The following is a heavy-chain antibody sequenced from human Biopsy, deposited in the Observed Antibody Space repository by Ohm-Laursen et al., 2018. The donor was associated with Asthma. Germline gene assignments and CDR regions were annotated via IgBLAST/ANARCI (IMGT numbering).Heavy chain of an antibody. D-gene: IGHD2-2*01. CDR1: GGTFNTYV. J-gene: IGHJ4*02. Sequence: SVKVSCKSLGGTFNTYVIGWVRQAPGQGLEWMGGINSVFGTTTYPQKFQDRVTITADDSTSTVYMELSSLRSEDTAVYYCARKAGSCISKTCYSLDFWGQGTLVSVSS. V-gene: IGHV1-69*13. CDR2: INSVFGTT. CDR3: ARKAGSCISKTCYSLDF.